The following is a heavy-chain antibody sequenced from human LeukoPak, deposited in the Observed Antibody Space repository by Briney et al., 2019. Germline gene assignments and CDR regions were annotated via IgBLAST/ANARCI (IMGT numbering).Heavy chain of an antibody. CDR3: ARDRGWLQNRKDGDDY. CDR1: GFTFSSYS. V-gene: IGHV3-21*01. CDR2: ISSSSSYI. D-gene: IGHD5-24*01. J-gene: IGHJ4*02. Sequence: GSLRLSCAASGFTFSSYSMNWVRQAPGKGLEWVSSISSSSSYIYYADSVKGRFTISRDNAKNSPYLQMNSLRAEDTAVYYCARDRGWLQNRKDGDDYWGQGTLVTVSS.